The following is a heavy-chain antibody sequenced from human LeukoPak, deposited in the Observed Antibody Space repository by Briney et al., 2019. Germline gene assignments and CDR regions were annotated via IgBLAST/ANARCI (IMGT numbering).Heavy chain of an antibody. J-gene: IGHJ4*02. Sequence: GGSLRLSCAASGFTFSNYAMSWVRQAPGKGLEWVSTMSGSGGSTYYADSVKGRFAISRDDSKNTLYLQMNSLRAEDTAVYYCAKGGYCSGGSCYYYWGQGTLVTVSS. CDR3: AKGGYCSGGSCYYY. V-gene: IGHV3-23*01. D-gene: IGHD2-15*01. CDR1: GFTFSNYA. CDR2: MSGSGGST.